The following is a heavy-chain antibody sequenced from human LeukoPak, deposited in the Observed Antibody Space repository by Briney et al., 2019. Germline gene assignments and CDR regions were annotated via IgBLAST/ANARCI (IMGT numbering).Heavy chain of an antibody. CDR3: ARDRGDGGNEVDY. CDR2: INPNSGGT. Sequence: GASVKVSCKASGYTFTGYYMHWVRQAPGQGLEWMGWINPNSGGTNYAQKFQGRVTMTRDTSISTAYMELSRLRSDDTAVYYCARDRGDGGNEVDYWGQGTLVTVSS. D-gene: IGHD4-23*01. CDR1: GYTFTGYY. J-gene: IGHJ4*02. V-gene: IGHV1-2*02.